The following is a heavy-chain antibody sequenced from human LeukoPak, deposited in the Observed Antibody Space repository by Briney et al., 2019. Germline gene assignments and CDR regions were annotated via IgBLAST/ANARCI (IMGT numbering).Heavy chain of an antibody. CDR3: ARVLSRDIVATIYRGYYFDY. CDR2: ISAYNGNT. J-gene: IGHJ4*02. D-gene: IGHD5-12*01. V-gene: IGHV1-18*01. Sequence: GGSLRLSCAASGFTFTSYGISWVRQAPGQGLEWMGWISAYNGNTNYARKLQGRVTMTTDTSTSTAYMELRSLRSDDTAVYYCARVLSRDIVATIYRGYYFDYWGQGTLVTVSS. CDR1: GFTFTSYG.